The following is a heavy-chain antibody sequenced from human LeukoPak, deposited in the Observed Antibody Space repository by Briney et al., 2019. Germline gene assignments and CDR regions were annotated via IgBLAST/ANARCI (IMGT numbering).Heavy chain of an antibody. CDR1: GGSFSGYY. V-gene: IGHV4-34*01. Sequence: SETLSLTCAVYGGSFSGYYWSWIRQPPGKGLEWIGEINHSGSTNYNPSLKSRVTISVDTSKNQFSLKLSSVTAADTAVYYCARGRGSSSWTPHRCFDYWGQGTLVTVSS. CDR3: ARGRGSSSWTPHRCFDY. J-gene: IGHJ4*02. D-gene: IGHD6-13*01. CDR2: INHSGST.